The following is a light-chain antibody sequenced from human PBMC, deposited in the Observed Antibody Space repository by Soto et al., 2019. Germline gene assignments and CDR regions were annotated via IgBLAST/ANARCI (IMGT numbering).Light chain of an antibody. J-gene: IGKJ3*01. CDR1: QDISNS. Sequence: DIQMTQSPSSLSASVGDRVTITCRASQDISNSLGWFQQQPGKVPKSLIFATSNLQSGVPSRFSGSRSGTDFTLTISSLQPEDFGTYYCQQSATYPFTFGPGTTVDIQ. V-gene: IGKV1-16*01. CDR2: ATS. CDR3: QQSATYPFT.